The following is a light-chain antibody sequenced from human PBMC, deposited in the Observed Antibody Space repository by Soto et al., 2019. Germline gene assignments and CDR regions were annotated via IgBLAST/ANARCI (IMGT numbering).Light chain of an antibody. Sequence: EIVMTQSPATLSVSPGERATLSCRASQGVSTNLAWYQQKPGQAPRLLIYGASTRATGVPARFSGSGSGTEFTLPISRLQSDDFAVYYCQQYTNWPPWTFGQGTKVDVK. J-gene: IGKJ1*01. CDR1: QGVSTN. CDR2: GAS. V-gene: IGKV3-15*01. CDR3: QQYTNWPPWT.